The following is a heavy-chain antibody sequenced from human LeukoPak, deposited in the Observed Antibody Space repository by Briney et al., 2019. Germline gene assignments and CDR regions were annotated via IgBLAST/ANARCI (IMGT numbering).Heavy chain of an antibody. D-gene: IGHD5-12*01. V-gene: IGHV5-51*01. CDR3: ARHDSGYEWGYWFDP. CDR2: IYPGDSDT. J-gene: IGHJ5*02. CDR1: GYSLTSYW. Sequence: GESLKISCKGSGYSLTSYWIGWVRQMPGKGLEWMGIIYPGDSDTRYSPSFQGQVTISADKSISTAYLQWSSLKASDTAMYYCARHDSGYEWGYWFDPWGQGTLVTVSS.